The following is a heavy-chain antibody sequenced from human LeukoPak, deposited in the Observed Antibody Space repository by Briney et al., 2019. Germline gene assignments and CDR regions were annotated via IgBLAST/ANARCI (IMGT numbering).Heavy chain of an antibody. J-gene: IGHJ4*02. CDR2: ISGSGGST. CDR1: GFTFSSYA. CDR3: AKDREWELRPRAFDY. D-gene: IGHD1-26*01. V-gene: IGHV3-23*01. Sequence: GGSLRLSCAASGFTFSSYAMSWVRQAPGKGLEWVSAISGSGGSTYYADSVKGRFTISRDNSKNTLYLQMNSLRAEDTAVYYCAKDREWELRPRAFDYWGQGTLVTVSS.